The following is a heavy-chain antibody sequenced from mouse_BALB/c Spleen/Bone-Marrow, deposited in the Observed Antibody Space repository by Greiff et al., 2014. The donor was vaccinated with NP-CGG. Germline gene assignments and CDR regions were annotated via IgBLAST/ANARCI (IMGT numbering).Heavy chain of an antibody. CDR2: IDPYNGGI. D-gene: IGHD2-4*01. Sequence: LQESAPELVKPGASVKVSCKASGYAFTSYNMYWVKQSHGKSLEWIGYIDPYNGGIYYNQKFKGKSTLTVDKSSSTAYMHLNSLTSEDSALYYCARYFDYDYFDYWGQGTTLTVSS. CDR3: ARYFDYDYFDY. V-gene: IGHV1S135*01. J-gene: IGHJ2*01. CDR1: GYAFTSYN.